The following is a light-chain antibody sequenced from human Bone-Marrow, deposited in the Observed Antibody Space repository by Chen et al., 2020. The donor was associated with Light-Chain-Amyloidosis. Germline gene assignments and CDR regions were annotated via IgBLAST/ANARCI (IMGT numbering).Light chain of an antibody. CDR3: QVWDRSSDRPV. CDR1: NIGSTS. CDR2: DDS. J-gene: IGLJ3*02. Sequence: SYVLTQPSSVSVAPGQTATIACGGNNIGSTSVHWYQQTPGQAPLLVVYDDSDRPSGIPERLSGCNSGNTATLTISRVEAGDEAYYYCQVWDRSSDRPVFGGGTKLTVL. V-gene: IGLV3-21*02.